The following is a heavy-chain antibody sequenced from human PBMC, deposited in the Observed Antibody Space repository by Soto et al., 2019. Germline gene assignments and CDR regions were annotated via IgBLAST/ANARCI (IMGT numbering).Heavy chain of an antibody. CDR1: GGTFSSYA. CDR2: IIPIFGTA. V-gene: IGHV1-69*13. J-gene: IGHJ6*02. Sequence: ASVKVSCKASGGTFSSYAISWVRQAPGQGLEWMGGIIPIFGTANYAQKFQGRVTITGDESTSTAYMELSSLRSEDKAVYYCASDFPPYDSSPKQDYYYYGMDVWGQGTTVTVSS. D-gene: IGHD3-22*01. CDR3: ASDFPPYDSSPKQDYYYYGMDV.